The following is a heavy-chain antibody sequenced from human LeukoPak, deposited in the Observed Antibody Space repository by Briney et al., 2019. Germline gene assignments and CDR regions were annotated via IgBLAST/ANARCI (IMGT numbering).Heavy chain of an antibody. Sequence: PGGSLRLSCAASGFTLSTYWMSWVRQAPGKGLEWVANIKEDGSEINYADSVRGRFTISRDNAKNSLYLQMNSLRAEDTAVYYCARGYTCGYWGQGTLVIVSS. D-gene: IGHD5-18*01. CDR3: ARGYTCGY. V-gene: IGHV3-7*04. CDR1: GFTLSTYW. J-gene: IGHJ4*02. CDR2: IKEDGSEI.